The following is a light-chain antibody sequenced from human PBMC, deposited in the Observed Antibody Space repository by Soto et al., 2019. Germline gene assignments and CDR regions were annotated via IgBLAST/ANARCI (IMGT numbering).Light chain of an antibody. V-gene: IGLV2-11*01. CDR1: SSDVGVYNL. Sequence: QSALTQPRSVSGSPGQSVTISCTGTSSDVGVYNLVSWYQQHPGRAPKFLIYDVTERPSGVPDRFSGSKSGNTASLTISGLRPEDEADYYCCSYAGNYTFIFGRGTKLTVL. CDR2: DVT. J-gene: IGLJ2*01. CDR3: CSYAGNYTFI.